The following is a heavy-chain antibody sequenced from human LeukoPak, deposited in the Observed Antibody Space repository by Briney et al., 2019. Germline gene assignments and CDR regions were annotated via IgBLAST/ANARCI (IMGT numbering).Heavy chain of an antibody. CDR2: IVVGSGNT. CDR3: AADGRGRASGSYYINDAFDI. Sequence: ASVKVSCKASGLTFTSSAMQWVRQARGQRLEWIGWIVVGSGNTNYAQKFQERVTITRDMSTSTAYMELSSLRSEDTAVYYCAADGRGRASGSYYINDAFDIWGQGTMVTVSS. V-gene: IGHV1-58*02. D-gene: IGHD3-10*01. J-gene: IGHJ3*02. CDR1: GLTFTSSA.